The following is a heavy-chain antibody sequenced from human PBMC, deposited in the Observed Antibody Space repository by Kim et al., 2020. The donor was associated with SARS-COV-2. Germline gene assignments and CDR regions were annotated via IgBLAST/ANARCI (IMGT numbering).Heavy chain of an antibody. J-gene: IGHJ6*01. D-gene: IGHD3-10*01. CDR1: GFTFGDYA. Sequence: GVSLRLSCAASGFTFGDYAMRWVRQAPGKGLEWVSGISWNSGTIGYADSVKGRFTISRDNAKNSLYLQMNSLRTEDTALYYCAKCKITMFQGFLYGMEV. V-gene: IGHV3-9*01. CDR3: AKCKITMFQGFLYGMEV. CDR2: ISWNSGTI.